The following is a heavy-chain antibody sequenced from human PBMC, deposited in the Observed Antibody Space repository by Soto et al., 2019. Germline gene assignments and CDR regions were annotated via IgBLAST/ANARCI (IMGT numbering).Heavy chain of an antibody. J-gene: IGHJ6*02. V-gene: IGHV1-69*13. CDR2: IIPIFGTA. CDR3: ARDTRGYSYGYGDYYYGMDV. Sequence: SVKVSCKAPGGTFSSYAISWVRQAPGQGLEWMGGIIPIFGTANYAQKFQGRVTITADESTSTAYMELSSLRSEDTAVYYCARDTRGYSYGYGDYYYGMDVWGQGTTVTVSS. CDR1: GGTFSSYA. D-gene: IGHD5-18*01.